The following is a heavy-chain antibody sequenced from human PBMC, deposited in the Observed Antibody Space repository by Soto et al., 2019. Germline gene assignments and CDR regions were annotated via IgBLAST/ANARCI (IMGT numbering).Heavy chain of an antibody. CDR2: ISGSSSYT. J-gene: IGHJ3*02. Sequence: QVQLVESGGGLVKPGGSLRLSCAASRFTFSDYYMSWIRQAPGKGLEWVSYISGSSSYTKYADSVKGRFTISRDNARNSLYLQMNSLRVEDTAVYFCARRERKYVSSAYYDAFDIWGQGTMVTVSS. V-gene: IGHV3-11*06. CDR1: RFTFSDYY. D-gene: IGHD3-16*01. CDR3: ARRERKYVSSAYYDAFDI.